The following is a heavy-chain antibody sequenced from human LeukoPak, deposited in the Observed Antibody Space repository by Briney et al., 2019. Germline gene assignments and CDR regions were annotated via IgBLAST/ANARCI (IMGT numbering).Heavy chain of an antibody. CDR2: IYHGDSDT. J-gene: IGHJ3*01. Sequence: GAALKICCKGSGNSFTSYWICWVRQMPGKGLGWVGIIYHGDSDTSYSKFFQGQITISADKSISTAYLLWSSLKASATANYYLARPVGASIAFDFWVEGTIVTDSS. CDR1: GNSFTSYW. V-gene: IGHV5-51*01. CDR3: ARPVGASIAFDF. D-gene: IGHD1-26*01.